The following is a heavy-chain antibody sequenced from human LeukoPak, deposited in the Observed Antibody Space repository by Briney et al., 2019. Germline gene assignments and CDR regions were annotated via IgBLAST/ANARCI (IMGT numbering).Heavy chain of an antibody. J-gene: IGHJ6*04. CDR3: ARRALRYCSSTSCPAQYYGVDV. Sequence: GGSLRRSCSASGFIFSSYWMSWVRQAPGKGLEWVANIKEDGSEKYYVDSVKGRFTISRDNAKNSLCLQTNSLRAEDTAVYYCARRALRYCSSTSCPAQYYGVDVWGKGTTVTVSS. D-gene: IGHD2-2*01. CDR1: GFIFSSYW. CDR2: IKEDGSEK. V-gene: IGHV3-7*03.